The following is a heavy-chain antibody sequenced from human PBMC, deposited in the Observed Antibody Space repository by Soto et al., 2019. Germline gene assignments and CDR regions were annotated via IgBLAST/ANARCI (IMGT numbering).Heavy chain of an antibody. J-gene: IGHJ3*02. CDR1: GDTFSNYA. D-gene: IGHD3-22*01. CDR3: ARLYYYHSSGYLESVDI. V-gene: IGHV1-3*01. CDR2: INAGTGNT. Sequence: ASVKVSFKASGDTFSNYAMHWVRQAPGQSLEWMGWINAGTGNTLYSQKFQGRVTITRDTSASTAYMELSSLRSEDTAVYYRARLYYYHSSGYLESVDIWGQGALVTVSS.